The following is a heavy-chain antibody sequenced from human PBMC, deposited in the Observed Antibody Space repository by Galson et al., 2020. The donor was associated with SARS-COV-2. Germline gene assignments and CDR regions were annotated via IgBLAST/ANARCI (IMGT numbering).Heavy chain of an antibody. V-gene: IGHV4-30-2*01. J-gene: IGHJ3*02. D-gene: IGHD4-17*01. CDR2: ISHSGGT. CDR1: GTSISSGSYS. Sequence: SETLSFTCAVSGTSISSGSYSWNWIRQPPGKGLEWIGYISHSGGTYYNPSLKSRVTISGDRSKNQFSLRLSSVTAADTAVYYCARLHYGEYAPVSFDICGRGTRVTVAS. CDR3: ARLHYGEYAPVSFDI.